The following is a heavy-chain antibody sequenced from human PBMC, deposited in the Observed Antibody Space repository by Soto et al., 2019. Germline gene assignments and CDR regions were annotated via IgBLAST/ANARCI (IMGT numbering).Heavy chain of an antibody. V-gene: IGHV3-74*01. J-gene: IGHJ6*03. D-gene: IGHD2-2*01. CDR3: ARVALYCSSTSCYAGGYYYYYMDV. Sequence: PGGSLRLSCAASGFTFSSYWMHWVRQAPGKGLVWVSRINSDGSSTSYADSVKGRFTISRDNAKNTLYLQMNSLRAEDTAVYYCARVALYCSSTSCYAGGYYYYYMDVWGKGTTVTVSS. CDR1: GFTFSSYW. CDR2: INSDGSST.